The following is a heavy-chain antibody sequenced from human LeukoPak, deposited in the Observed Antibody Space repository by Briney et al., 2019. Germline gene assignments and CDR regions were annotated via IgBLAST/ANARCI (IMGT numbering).Heavy chain of an antibody. V-gene: IGHV3-21*01. CDR1: GFTFSSYS. CDR2: ISSSSSYI. J-gene: IGHJ4*02. D-gene: IGHD3-10*01. CDR3: ASGITMVRGTDY. Sequence: GGSLRLSCAASGFTFSSYSMNWVRQAPGKGLEWVSSISSSSSYIYYADSVKGRFTISRDNAKNSLYPQMNSLRAEDTAVYYCASGITMVRGTDYWGQGTLVTVSS.